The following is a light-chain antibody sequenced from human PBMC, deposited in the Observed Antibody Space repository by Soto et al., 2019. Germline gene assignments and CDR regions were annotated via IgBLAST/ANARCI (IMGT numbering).Light chain of an antibody. Sequence: ETVMTQSPATLSVSPGERATLSCRASQSVSSNLAWYQQKPGQAPRLLIYGASTRATGIPARFSGSGSGTEFTLIISSLQSEDFAVYSCQQYNNWPPTFGQGTKV. V-gene: IGKV3-15*01. CDR3: QQYNNWPPT. J-gene: IGKJ1*01. CDR1: QSVSSN. CDR2: GAS.